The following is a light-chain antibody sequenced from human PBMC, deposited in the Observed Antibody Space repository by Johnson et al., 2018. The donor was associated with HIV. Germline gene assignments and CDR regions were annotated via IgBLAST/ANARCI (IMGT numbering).Light chain of an antibody. CDR3: GTWDSSLSAGGYV. CDR2: DNN. V-gene: IGLV1-51*01. Sequence: HSVLTQPPSVSAAPGQRVTISCSGSTSNFENYYVSWYQHLPGTAPKLLIYDNNKRPSGIPDRFSGSKSGPSATLGITGLQTGDEADYYCGTWDSSLSAGGYVFGTGTKVTVL. J-gene: IGLJ1*01. CDR1: TSNFENYY.